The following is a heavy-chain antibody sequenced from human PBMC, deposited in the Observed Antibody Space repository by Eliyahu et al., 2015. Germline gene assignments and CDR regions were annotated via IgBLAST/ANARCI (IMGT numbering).Heavy chain of an antibody. CDR3: AKAWQWLGYFDL. CDR2: ISWNSGRI. CDR1: GFTSDDYA. V-gene: IGHV3-9*02. Sequence: EVQLVESGGDLVQPGRSLRLSCVASGFTSDDYAMYWVRQVPGKGLEWVSGISWNSGRIAYADSVKGRFTISRDNAKNSLYLQMNSLRAEDTALYYCAKAWQWLGYFDLWGRGTLVTVSS. J-gene: IGHJ2*01. D-gene: IGHD6-19*01.